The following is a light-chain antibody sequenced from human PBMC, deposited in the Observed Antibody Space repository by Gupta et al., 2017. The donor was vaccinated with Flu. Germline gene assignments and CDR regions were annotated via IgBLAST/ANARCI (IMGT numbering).Light chain of an antibody. Sequence: PSSLSASVGDRVTITCRASQLISTYLNWYQHKPGQVPKLLIYTASTLQTGVPPRFSGSGSGTDFTLTIDSLQPEDFATYYCQQSFSDHRTFGPGTRVEVK. J-gene: IGKJ1*01. CDR1: QLISTY. CDR2: TAS. CDR3: QQSFSDHRT. V-gene: IGKV1-39*01.